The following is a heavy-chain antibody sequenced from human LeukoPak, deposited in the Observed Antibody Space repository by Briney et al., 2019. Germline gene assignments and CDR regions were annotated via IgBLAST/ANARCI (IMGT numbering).Heavy chain of an antibody. D-gene: IGHD2-15*01. Sequence: GGSLRLSCAASGFTFSSYWMSWVRQAPGKGLEWVANIKQDGSEKYYVDSVKGRFTISRDNAKNSLYLQMNSLRAEDTAVYYCARDLLGSCSGGSCYSGMGYWGQGTLVTVSS. CDR1: GFTFSSYW. CDR2: IKQDGSEK. V-gene: IGHV3-7*01. J-gene: IGHJ4*02. CDR3: ARDLLGSCSGGSCYSGMGY.